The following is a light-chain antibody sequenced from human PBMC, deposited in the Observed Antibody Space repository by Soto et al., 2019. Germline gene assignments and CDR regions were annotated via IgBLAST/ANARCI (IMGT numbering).Light chain of an antibody. Sequence: QSALTQSASVSGSPGQSITISCTGTSSEFGTYSVVSWYQQHPGKAPKLLIYKGTKRPSGVSNRFSASESGNTASLTISGLQAEDEAVYYCHSYARSTLVFGGGTKLTVL. V-gene: IGLV2-23*01. J-gene: IGLJ3*02. CDR1: SSEFGTYSV. CDR3: HSYARSTLV. CDR2: KGT.